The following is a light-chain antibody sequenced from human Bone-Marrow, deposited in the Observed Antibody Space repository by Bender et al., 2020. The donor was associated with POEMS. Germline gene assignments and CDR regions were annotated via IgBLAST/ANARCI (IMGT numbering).Light chain of an antibody. V-gene: IGLV2-23*01. CDR1: SSDVGGYNY. CDR3: CSYAGYSTLV. CDR2: EGV. J-gene: IGLJ2*01. Sequence: QSALTQPASVSGSPGQSITISCTGTSSDVGGYNYVSWYQQHPAKAPKLIIYEGVKRPSGVSNRFSGSKSGNAASLTISGLQAEDEGDYYCCSYAGYSTLVFGGGTKLTVL.